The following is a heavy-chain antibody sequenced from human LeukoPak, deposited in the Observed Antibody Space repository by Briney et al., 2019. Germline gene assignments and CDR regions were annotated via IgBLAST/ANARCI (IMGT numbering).Heavy chain of an antibody. Sequence: SETLSLTCTVSDGSISSGGYYWSWIRQHPGKGLEWIGYIYYSGSTYYNPSLKSRVTISVDTSKNQFSLKLSSVTAADTAVYYCARGLMYYYDSSGCFFDYWGQGTLVTVSS. D-gene: IGHD3-22*01. J-gene: IGHJ4*02. CDR3: ARGLMYYYDSSGCFFDY. V-gene: IGHV4-31*03. CDR2: IYYSGST. CDR1: DGSISSGGYY.